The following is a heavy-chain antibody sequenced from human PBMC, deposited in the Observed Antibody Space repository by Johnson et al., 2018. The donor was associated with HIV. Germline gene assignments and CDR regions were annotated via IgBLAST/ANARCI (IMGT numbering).Heavy chain of an antibody. CDR1: GFTVSSNY. J-gene: IGHJ3*02. CDR2: IYSGGST. D-gene: IGHD6-6*01. Sequence: VQLVESGGGLVQPGGSLRLSYAASGFTVSSNYMSWVRQAPGKGLEWVSVIYSGGSTYYADSVKGRFTISRDNSKNTLYLQMNSLRAEDTAVYYCARAGSSSDDAFDIWGQGTMVTVSS. CDR3: ARAGSSSDDAFDI. V-gene: IGHV3-66*01.